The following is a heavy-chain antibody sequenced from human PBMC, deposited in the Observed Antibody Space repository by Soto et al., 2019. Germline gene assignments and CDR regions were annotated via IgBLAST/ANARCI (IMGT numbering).Heavy chain of an antibody. J-gene: IGHJ6*03. Sequence: EVQLVESGGGLVQPGRSLRLSCAASGFTFDQYTMHWVRQAPGKGLEWVSSITWHSGTIGYPDSVKGRFTISRDNAKNSVYLQMNSLRGEDTALYYCAKEMITFGDFNYYYMDVWGKGTTVTVSS. V-gene: IGHV3-9*01. CDR3: AKEMITFGDFNYYYMDV. D-gene: IGHD3-16*01. CDR2: ITWHSGTI. CDR1: GFTFDQYT.